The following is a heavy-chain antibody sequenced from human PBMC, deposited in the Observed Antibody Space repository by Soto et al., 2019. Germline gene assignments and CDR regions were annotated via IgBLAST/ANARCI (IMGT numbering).Heavy chain of an antibody. Sequence: PGGSLRLSCAASGFTFSSYAMSWVRQAPGKGLEWVSAISASGGTTYYADSVKGRFTISRDNSKNTLDLRMNSLRAEDTAVYYCAKIWGTVYGYNFDYWGQGTLVTVSS. V-gene: IGHV3-23*01. J-gene: IGHJ4*02. CDR3: AKIWGTVYGYNFDY. D-gene: IGHD3-16*01. CDR2: ISASGGTT. CDR1: GFTFSSYA.